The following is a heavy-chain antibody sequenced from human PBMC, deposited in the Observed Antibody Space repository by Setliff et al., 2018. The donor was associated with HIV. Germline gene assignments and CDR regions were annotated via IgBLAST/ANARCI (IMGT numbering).Heavy chain of an antibody. Sequence: PSETLSLTCTVSGGSIGIRSYFWSWIRQPPGKGLEWIGEINHRGSTYYKPSLKSRVTISVDTSKNQFSLKLNSVTVADTAVYYCARELHDYSNYSGWFDPWGQGTLVTVS. CDR2: INHRGST. V-gene: IGHV4-39*02. D-gene: IGHD4-4*01. CDR3: ARELHDYSNYSGWFDP. CDR1: GGSIGIRSYF. J-gene: IGHJ5*02.